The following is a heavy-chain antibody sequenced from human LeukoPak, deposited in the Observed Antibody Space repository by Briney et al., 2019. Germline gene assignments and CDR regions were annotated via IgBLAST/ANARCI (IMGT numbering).Heavy chain of an antibody. V-gene: IGHV3-23*01. J-gene: IGHJ4*02. CDR1: GFTFSTYA. Sequence: PEGSLKLSCAAAGFTFSTYAMTWVRQPPGKGLEWVSGINSNGDEIYYADSVRGRFTISRDNSNNALYLQMESLRTEDTAVYYCANWIGSSSRDYWGQGTLVTVSS. CDR2: INSNGDEI. D-gene: IGHD6-6*01. CDR3: ANWIGSSSRDY.